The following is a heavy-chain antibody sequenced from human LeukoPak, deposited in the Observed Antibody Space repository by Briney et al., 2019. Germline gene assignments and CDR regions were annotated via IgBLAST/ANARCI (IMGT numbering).Heavy chain of an antibody. V-gene: IGHV3-30*04. CDR2: ISYDGSNK. CDR3: ARGTPSYSSGRYYFDY. D-gene: IGHD6-19*01. CDR1: GFTFSSYA. Sequence: PGRSLRLSCAASGFTFSSYAMHWVRQAPGKGLEWVAVISYDGSNKYYADSVKGRFTISRDNSKNTLYLQMNSLRAEDTAVYYCARGTPSYSSGRYYFDYWGQGTLVTVSS. J-gene: IGHJ4*02.